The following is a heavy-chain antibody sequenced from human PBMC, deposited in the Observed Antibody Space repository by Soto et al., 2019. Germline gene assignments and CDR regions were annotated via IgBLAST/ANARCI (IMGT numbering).Heavy chain of an antibody. D-gene: IGHD5-12*01. Sequence: QVQLQESGPGLVKPSQTLSLTCTVSGGSISSGDYYWSWIRQPPGKGLAWIGYIYYSGSTYYNPSLKSRVTISVDTSKIQFSRKLSSVTAADTAVYYCARVGDGYNSAFDIWGQGTMVTVSS. CDR3: ARVGDGYNSAFDI. CDR1: GGSISSGDYY. CDR2: IYYSGST. V-gene: IGHV4-30-4*01. J-gene: IGHJ3*02.